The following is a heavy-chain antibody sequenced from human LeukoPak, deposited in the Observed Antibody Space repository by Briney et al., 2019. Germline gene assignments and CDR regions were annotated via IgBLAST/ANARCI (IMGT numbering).Heavy chain of an antibody. CDR1: GYTFTCYY. D-gene: IGHD3-10*01. V-gene: IGHV1-2*02. J-gene: IGHJ5*02. CDR2: INPNSGGT. CDR3: ARDDGITMVRGVIPWFDP. Sequence: ASVKVSCKASGYTFTCYYMHWVRQAPGQGLEWMGWINPNSGGTNYAQKFQGRVTMTRDTSISTAYMELSRLRSDDTAVYYCARDDGITMVRGVIPWFDPWGQGTLVTVSS.